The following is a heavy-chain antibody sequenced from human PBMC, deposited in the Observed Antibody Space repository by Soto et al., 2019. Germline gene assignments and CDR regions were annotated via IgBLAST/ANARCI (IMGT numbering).Heavy chain of an antibody. CDR2: ISFDGKNR. CDR3: AERGGLVGGSEHPFFEY. J-gene: IGHJ4*02. Sequence: QVQLVESGGGVVQPGKSLRLSCAASGFIFSNYGMHWVRQAPGKGLEWVALISFDGKNRNYADSVKGRVTIYRDNPKNTLYLEMNSLRPEDTAFYYCAERGGLVGGSEHPFFEYWGQGTLVTVSS. V-gene: IGHV3-30*18. CDR1: GFIFSNYG. D-gene: IGHD2-15*01.